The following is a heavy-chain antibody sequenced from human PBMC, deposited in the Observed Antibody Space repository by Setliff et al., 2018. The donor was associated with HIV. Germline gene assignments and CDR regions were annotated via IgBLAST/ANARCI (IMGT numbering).Heavy chain of an antibody. Sequence: GGSLRLSCAASGSGFTFSSYSMNWVRQAPGKGLEWVSYISSTSSTIYYANSVKGRFTISRDAAKNSLYLQMNSLRAEDTAVYYCARDLYFYYYMDVWGKGTTVTVS. CDR3: ARDLYFYYYMDV. J-gene: IGHJ6*03. D-gene: IGHD3-9*01. CDR2: ISSTSSTI. V-gene: IGHV3-48*01. CDR1: GSGFTFSSYS.